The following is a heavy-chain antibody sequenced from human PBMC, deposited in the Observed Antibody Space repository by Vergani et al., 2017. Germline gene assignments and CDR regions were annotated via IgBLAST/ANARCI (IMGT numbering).Heavy chain of an antibody. Sequence: ELQLVESGGGLVQPGGSLRLFCAASGSTVSGNYMTWVRQAPGKGLEWVSHIYSGDETYYADSVKGRITISRDNSKNTLHLQINNLRVEDTAVYYCAGGNYYGSGTYVDPWGQGTLVTVSS. CDR1: GSTVSGNY. D-gene: IGHD3-10*01. V-gene: IGHV3-66*02. CDR3: AGGNYYGSGTYVDP. CDR2: IYSGDET. J-gene: IGHJ5*02.